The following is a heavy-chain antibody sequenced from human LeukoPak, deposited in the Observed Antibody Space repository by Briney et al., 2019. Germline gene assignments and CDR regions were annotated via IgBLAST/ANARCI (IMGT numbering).Heavy chain of an antibody. D-gene: IGHD2-15*01. CDR3: ARADCIGGSCYSGYYYGMDV. CDR2: INPNSGGT. J-gene: IGHJ6*02. V-gene: IGHV1-2*06. CDR1: GYTFTGYY. Sequence: ASVKVSCTASGYTFTGYYIHWVLQAPGQGLEWMGRINPNSGGTNYAQKFQGRVTMTRDTSISTAYMELSSLRSDDTAVYFCARADCIGGSCYSGYYYGMDVWGQGTTVTVSS.